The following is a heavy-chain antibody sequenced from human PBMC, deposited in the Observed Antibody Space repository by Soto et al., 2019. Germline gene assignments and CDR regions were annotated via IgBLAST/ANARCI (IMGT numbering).Heavy chain of an antibody. CDR3: ARAGPSSTVCALILHWFDP. J-gene: IGHJ5*02. D-gene: IGHD3-16*01. CDR1: GYTFSDYA. Sequence: ASVKVSCKASGYTFSDYAITWVRQAPGQGLEWMGWISAYNGNTKYAQKFQGRVTMTTDTSTNTAHMELRSLGSDDTAVYYCARAGPSSTVCALILHWFDPWGQGTLVTVSS. CDR2: ISAYNGNT. V-gene: IGHV1-18*04.